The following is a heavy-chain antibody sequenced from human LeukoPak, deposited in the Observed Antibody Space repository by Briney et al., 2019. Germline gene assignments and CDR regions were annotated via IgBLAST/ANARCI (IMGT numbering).Heavy chain of an antibody. CDR1: GHTFTAYY. J-gene: IGHJ4*02. Sequence: ASMKVSCKASGHTFTAYYIHWVRQAPGQGLEWMGWISPNSGGTNYAQKFQGRVTMTRDTSINTGYMELSRLTSDDTAVYYCARGIHNSGYYETWGQGTLVTVSS. CDR3: ARGIHNSGYYET. V-gene: IGHV1-2*02. CDR2: ISPNSGGT. D-gene: IGHD3-22*01.